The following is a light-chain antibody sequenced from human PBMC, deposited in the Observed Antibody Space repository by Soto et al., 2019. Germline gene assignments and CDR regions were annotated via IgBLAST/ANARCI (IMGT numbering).Light chain of an antibody. CDR1: QDISSY. Sequence: IQLTQSPSSLSASVGYRVTITCQASQDISSYLNWYQQKPGKAPKLPIYDASNLETGVPSRFSGSGSGTDFTFTISSLQPEDIATYYCQHYDNFPRAITFGQGTRLEIK. CDR2: DAS. V-gene: IGKV1-33*01. CDR3: QHYDNFPRAIT. J-gene: IGKJ5*01.